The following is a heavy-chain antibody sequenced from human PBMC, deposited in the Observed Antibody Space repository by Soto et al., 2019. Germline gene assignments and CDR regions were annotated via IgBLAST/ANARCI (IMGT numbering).Heavy chain of an antibody. V-gene: IGHV6-1*01. CDR1: GDSVSSNSSA. CDR2: TYYRSKWFN. J-gene: IGHJ4*02. CDR3: ARARPYYDRSGYYGC. D-gene: IGHD3-22*01. Sequence: SQTLSLTCAISGDSVSSNSSAWHWIRQSPSRGLEWLGRTYYRSKWFNDYALSVKSRITINLCTSKNQLYLQLSSVTSEDTAGYYCARARPYYDRSGYYGCRGQVILGTVSS.